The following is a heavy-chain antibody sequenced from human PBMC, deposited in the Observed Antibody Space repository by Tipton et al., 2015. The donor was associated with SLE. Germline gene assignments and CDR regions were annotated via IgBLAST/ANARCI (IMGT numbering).Heavy chain of an antibody. CDR2: FFHSGST. CDR3: ARGNWNYQSY. D-gene: IGHD1-7*01. J-gene: IGHJ4*02. V-gene: IGHV4-38-2*02. CDR1: GYSISSGYY. Sequence: TLSLTCTVSGYSISSGYYWAWIRQPPGKRLEWIGSFFHSGSTYYNPSLNSRVTISVDTSKNQFSLTLSSVTAADTAIYYCARGNWNYQSYWGQGTLVTVSS.